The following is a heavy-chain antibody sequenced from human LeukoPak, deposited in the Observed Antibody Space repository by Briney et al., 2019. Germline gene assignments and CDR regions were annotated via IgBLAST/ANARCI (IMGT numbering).Heavy chain of an antibody. CDR1: GDSVSSNSAA. D-gene: IGHD3-16*01. V-gene: IGHV6-1*01. CDR2: TYYRSKWYN. Sequence: SQTLSLTCAISGDSVSSNSAAWNWIRQSPSRGLEWLGRTYYRSKWYNDYALSVKSRITINPDTSKNQFSLQLNSVTPEDTAVXXXXXXXDYVWGSSHIDYWGQGTLVTVSS. J-gene: IGHJ4*02. CDR3: XXXXDYVWGSSHIDY.